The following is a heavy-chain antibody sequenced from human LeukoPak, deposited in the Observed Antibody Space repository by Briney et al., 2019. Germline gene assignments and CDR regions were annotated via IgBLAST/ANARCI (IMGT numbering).Heavy chain of an antibody. V-gene: IGHV1-18*04. J-gene: IGHJ4*02. CDR3: GRAGYSYGYVGYFDY. CDR2: ISAYNGNT. Sequence: ASGKVSCTASGYTFTIYSIAWGRQAPGQGLEWMGWISAYNGNTKYAQKFQGRVTMTTDTSPSTAYMELRSLRSDDTAVYYCGRAGYSYGYVGYFDYWGQGTLVTVSS. CDR1: GYTFTIYS. D-gene: IGHD5-18*01.